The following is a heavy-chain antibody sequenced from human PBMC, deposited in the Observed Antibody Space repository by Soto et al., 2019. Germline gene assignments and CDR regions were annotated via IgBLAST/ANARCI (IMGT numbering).Heavy chain of an antibody. CDR3: ARGLRLRFLEWSNTADI. CDR2: INHSGST. CDR1: GGSFSGYY. J-gene: IGHJ3*02. V-gene: IGHV4-34*01. Sequence: QVQLQQWGAGLLKPSETLSLTCAVYGGSFSGYYWSWIRQPPGKGLEWIGEINHSGSTNYNPSLKSRVTISVDPSKNQFSLKLSSVTAADTAVYYCARGLRLRFLEWSNTADIWGQGTMVTVSS. D-gene: IGHD3-3*01.